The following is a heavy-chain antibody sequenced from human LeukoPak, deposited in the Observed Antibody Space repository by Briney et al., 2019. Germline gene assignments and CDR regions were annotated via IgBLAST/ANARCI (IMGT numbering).Heavy chain of an antibody. J-gene: IGHJ4*02. V-gene: IGHV4-59*01. D-gene: IGHD6-6*01. CDR3: ARDKRDSSLFDY. CDR2: IYYTGST. Sequence: PSETLSLTCTVSGGSISSYYWSWIRQPPGKGLAWIGYIYYTGSTNYSPSLKSRVTISLDTSKNQFSPKLSSVTAADTAVYYCARDKRDSSLFDYWGQGTLVTVSS. CDR1: GGSISSYY.